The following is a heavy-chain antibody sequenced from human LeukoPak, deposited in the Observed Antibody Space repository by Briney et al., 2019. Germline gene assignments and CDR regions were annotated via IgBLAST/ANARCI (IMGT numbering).Heavy chain of an antibody. CDR3: TRDGGYSDFDFDY. CDR2: MTASGVT. V-gene: IGHV3-21*01. J-gene: IGHJ4*02. D-gene: IGHD5-12*01. CDR1: GFSFNFHS. Sequence: GGSLRLSCAASGFSFNFHSMNWVRQAPGKGLEWISYMTASGVTMYAESVYGRFTISRDNDKKSVYLQMISLRVEDTAVYFCTRDGGYSDFDFDYWGQGVLVTVSS.